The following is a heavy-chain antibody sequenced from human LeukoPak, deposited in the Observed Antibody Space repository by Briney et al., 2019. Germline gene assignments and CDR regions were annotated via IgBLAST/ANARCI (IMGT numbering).Heavy chain of an antibody. CDR3: ARVFSFGEPPGYYYMDV. CDR1: GGTFSSYA. Sequence: ASVKVSCKASGGTFSSYAISWVLQAPGQGLEWMGGIIPIFGTANYAQKFQGRVTITTDESTSTAYMELSSLRSEDTAVYYCARVFSFGEPPGYYYMDVWGKGTTVTVSS. D-gene: IGHD3-10*01. CDR2: IIPIFGTA. J-gene: IGHJ6*03. V-gene: IGHV1-69*05.